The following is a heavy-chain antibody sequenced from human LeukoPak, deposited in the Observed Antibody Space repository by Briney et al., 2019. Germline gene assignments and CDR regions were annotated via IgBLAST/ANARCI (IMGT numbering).Heavy chain of an antibody. J-gene: IGHJ4*02. CDR1: GYTFTSNA. D-gene: IGHD3-16*01. V-gene: IGHV1-3*02. CDR3: ARGAGEGSWLIDY. CDR2: SNGANGNT. Sequence: GASVTVSCKASGYTFTSNAMHWVRQAPGQRLEWMGCSNGANGNTEYSHEFQGRVTITRDTSARTAYMELSSLRSEVTAVYYCARGAGEGSWLIDYWGQGTLVIVSS.